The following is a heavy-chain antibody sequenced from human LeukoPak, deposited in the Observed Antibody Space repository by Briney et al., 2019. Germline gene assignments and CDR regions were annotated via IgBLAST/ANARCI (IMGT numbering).Heavy chain of an antibody. CDR3: ARDHPYCSSTSCATYYGMDV. CDR1: GFTFSGYW. V-gene: IGHV3-7*01. Sequence: PGGSLRLSCAASGFTFSGYWMSWVRQTPEKGLEWVANIKQDGYEKYYVDSVKGRFTISRDNAKNSLYLQMNSLRDEDTAVYYCARDHPYCSSTSCATYYGMDVWGQGTTVTVSS. CDR2: IKQDGYEK. D-gene: IGHD2-2*01. J-gene: IGHJ6*02.